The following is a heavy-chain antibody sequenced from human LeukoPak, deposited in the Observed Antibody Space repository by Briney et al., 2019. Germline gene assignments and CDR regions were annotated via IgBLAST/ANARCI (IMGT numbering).Heavy chain of an antibody. J-gene: IGHJ5*02. CDR2: IYYSGST. Sequence: SETLSLTCTVSGGSISSGDYYWSWIRQPPGKGLEWIGYIYYSGSTYYNPPLKSRVTISVDTSKNQFSLKLSSVTAADTAVYYCARDKGTGGSYNWFDPWGQGTLVTVSS. D-gene: IGHD3-10*01. V-gene: IGHV4-30-4*01. CDR1: GGSISSGDYY. CDR3: ARDKGTGGSYNWFDP.